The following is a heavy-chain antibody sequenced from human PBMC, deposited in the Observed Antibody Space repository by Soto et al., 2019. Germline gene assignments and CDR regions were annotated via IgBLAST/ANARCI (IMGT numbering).Heavy chain of an antibody. J-gene: IGHJ4*02. CDR3: ARDPRSHYSSGWAYFDY. D-gene: IGHD6-19*01. CDR2: ISYDGSNK. Sequence: GGSLRLSCAASGFTFSSYAMHWVRQAPGKGLEWVAVISYDGSNKYYADSVKGRFTISRDNSKNTLYPQMNSLRAEDTAVYYCARDPRSHYSSGWAYFDYWGQGTLVTVSS. CDR1: GFTFSSYA. V-gene: IGHV3-30-3*01.